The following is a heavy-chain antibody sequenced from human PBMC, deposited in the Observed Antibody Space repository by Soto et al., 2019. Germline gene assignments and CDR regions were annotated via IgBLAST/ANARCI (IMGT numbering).Heavy chain of an antibody. CDR1: GFTFSSYA. V-gene: IGHV3-23*01. CDR2: ISGSGGST. Sequence: VGSLRLSCAASGFTFSSYAMSWVRQAPGKGLEWVSAISGSGGSTYYADSVKGRFTISRDNSKNTLYLQMNSLRAEDTAVYYCAKDSSDGSAPMDVWGQGTTVTVSS. J-gene: IGHJ6*02. D-gene: IGHD3-10*01. CDR3: AKDSSDGSAPMDV.